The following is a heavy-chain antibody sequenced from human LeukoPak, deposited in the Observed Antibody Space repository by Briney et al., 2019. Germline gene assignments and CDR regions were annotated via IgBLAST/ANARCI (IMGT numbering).Heavy chain of an antibody. D-gene: IGHD3-9*01. V-gene: IGHV1-18*01. CDR2: ISAYNGNT. Sequence: ASVTVSCTASSYTFTNYAISWVRQAPGQGLEWMGWISAYNGNTNYAQKLQGRVTMTTDTPTSTAYMELRSLRSDDTAMYYCARGNYDILTGPRRTDAFDIWGQGTMVTVSS. J-gene: IGHJ3*02. CDR1: SYTFTNYA. CDR3: ARGNYDILTGPRRTDAFDI.